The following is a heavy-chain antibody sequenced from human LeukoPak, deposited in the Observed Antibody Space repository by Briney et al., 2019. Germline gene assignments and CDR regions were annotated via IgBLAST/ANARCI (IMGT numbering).Heavy chain of an antibody. CDR1: GFTFSSYS. V-gene: IGHV3-21*01. Sequence: GGSLRLSCAASGFTFSSYSMNWVRQAPGKGLEWVSSISSSSSYIYYADSVKGRFTISRDNAKNSLYLQMNSLRAEDTAVYYCARDSRYCGGDCYGSDAFDIWGQGTMVTVSS. CDR2: ISSSSSYI. J-gene: IGHJ3*02. CDR3: ARDSRYCGGDCYGSDAFDI. D-gene: IGHD2-21*02.